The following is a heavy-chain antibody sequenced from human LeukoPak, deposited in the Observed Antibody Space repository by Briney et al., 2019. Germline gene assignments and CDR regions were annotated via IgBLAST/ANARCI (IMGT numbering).Heavy chain of an antibody. D-gene: IGHD3-10*01. CDR1: GGSFSGYY. CDR3: AREDYYGSGSFNFDY. V-gene: IGHV4-34*01. J-gene: IGHJ4*02. CDR2: VTDTGNR. Sequence: KPSETLSLTCAVYGGSFSGYYWTWIRQPPGQGLEWIGEVTDTGNRNYNPSLRSRVTISVDTAKNQFSLKLSSVTAADTAVYYCAREDYYGSGSFNFDYWGQGTLVTVSS.